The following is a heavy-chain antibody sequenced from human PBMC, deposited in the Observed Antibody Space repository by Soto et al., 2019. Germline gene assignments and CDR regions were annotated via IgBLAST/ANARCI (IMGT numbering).Heavy chain of an antibody. Sequence: ASVKVSCKASGYTFTGYYMHWVRQAPGQGLEWMGWINPNSGGTNYAQKFQGWVTMTRDTSISTAYMELSRLRSDDTAVYYCAREVRSSSSTGWFDPWGQGTLVTVS. CDR3: AREVRSSSSTGWFDP. D-gene: IGHD6-13*01. J-gene: IGHJ5*02. CDR2: INPNSGGT. V-gene: IGHV1-2*04. CDR1: GYTFTGYY.